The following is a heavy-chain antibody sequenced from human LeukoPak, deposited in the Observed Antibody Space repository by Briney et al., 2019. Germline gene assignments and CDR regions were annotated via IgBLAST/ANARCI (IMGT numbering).Heavy chain of an antibody. J-gene: IGHJ4*02. Sequence: ASVKVSCKAAGYTFTGYYMHWVRQAPGQGLEWMGRINLNSGGTNYAQKFQGRVTMTRDTSISTAYMELSRLRSDDTAVYYCARLHQVRYFDHWGQGTLVTVSS. CDR2: INLNSGGT. CDR1: GYTFTGYY. V-gene: IGHV1-2*06. CDR3: ARLHQVRYFDH.